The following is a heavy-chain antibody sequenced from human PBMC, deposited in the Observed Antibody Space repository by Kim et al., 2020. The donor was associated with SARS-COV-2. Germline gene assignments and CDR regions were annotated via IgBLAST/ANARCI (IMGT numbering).Heavy chain of an antibody. D-gene: IGHD6-13*01. Sequence: DGERGRVTISRDDAKNSLYMKMDRLRAEDTALYYCAKDVYGSSGTIFDYWGQGTLVTVAS. V-gene: IGHV3-9*01. J-gene: IGHJ4*02. CDR3: AKDVYGSSGTIFDY.